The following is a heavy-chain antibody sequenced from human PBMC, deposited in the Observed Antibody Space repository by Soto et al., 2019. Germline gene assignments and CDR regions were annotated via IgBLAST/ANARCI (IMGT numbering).Heavy chain of an antibody. D-gene: IGHD3-10*01. Sequence: SETLSLTFAVYGVSFSGYYWSWIRHPPGKGLEWIGEINHSGSTNYNPSLKSRVTISVDTSKNQFSLKLSSVTAADTAVYYCARGGYGSGSYPVYYYGMDVWGQGTTVTVSS. CDR3: ARGGYGSGSYPVYYYGMDV. V-gene: IGHV4-34*01. J-gene: IGHJ6*02. CDR1: GVSFSGYY. CDR2: INHSGST.